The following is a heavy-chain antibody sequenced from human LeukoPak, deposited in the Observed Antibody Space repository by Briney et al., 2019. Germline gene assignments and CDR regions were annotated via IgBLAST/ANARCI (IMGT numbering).Heavy chain of an antibody. J-gene: IGHJ4*02. CDR3: ARDLGVCSGGTCYSVYDY. CDR1: GFIVSRYW. V-gene: IGHV3-7*01. CDR2: IKEDGSEK. D-gene: IGHD2-15*01. Sequence: PGGSLRLSCAASGFIVSRYWMSWVRQAPGKGLEWVADIKEDGSEKHCVDSVKGRFTISRDNAENSLYLQMKSLRAEDTAIYYCARDLGVCSGGTCYSVYDYWGQGTLVTVSS.